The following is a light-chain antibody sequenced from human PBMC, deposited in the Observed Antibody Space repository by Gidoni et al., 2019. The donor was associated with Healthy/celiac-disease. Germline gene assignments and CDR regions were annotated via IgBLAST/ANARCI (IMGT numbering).Light chain of an antibody. CDR2: DAS. Sequence: EIVLTQSPATLSLSPGERATLSCRASQSVSRYLAWYQQKPGQAPRLLIYDASNRATGIPARFSGSGSGTDFTLTISSLEPEDFAVYYCQQRSNWPQLTVGGGTKVEIK. V-gene: IGKV3-11*01. J-gene: IGKJ4*01. CDR1: QSVSRY. CDR3: QQRSNWPQLT.